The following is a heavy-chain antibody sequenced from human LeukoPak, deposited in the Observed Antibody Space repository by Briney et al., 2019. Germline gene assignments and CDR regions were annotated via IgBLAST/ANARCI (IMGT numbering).Heavy chain of an antibody. Sequence: PGGTLRLSCAASGFTFSSYEMNWVRQAPGKGLEWVSYISSSGSTIYYADSVKGRFTISRDNAKNSLYLQMNSLRAEDTAIYYCATDGTPLRVGEVYFDNWGQGTLVTVSS. CDR2: ISSSGSTI. CDR3: ATDGTPLRVGEVYFDN. D-gene: IGHD3-10*01. V-gene: IGHV3-48*03. J-gene: IGHJ4*02. CDR1: GFTFSSYE.